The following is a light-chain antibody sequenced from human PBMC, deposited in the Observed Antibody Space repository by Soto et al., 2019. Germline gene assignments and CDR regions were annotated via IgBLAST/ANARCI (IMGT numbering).Light chain of an antibody. Sequence: QSALTQPPSVSGSPGQSVTISCTGTSSDVGSYNRVSWYQQPPGTAPKLMIYEVSNRPSGVPDRISGSKSGNTASLTISGLKAENEADHYCSLYTSNFTYVFGTGTKLTVL. J-gene: IGLJ1*01. CDR2: EVS. CDR1: SSDVGSYNR. CDR3: SLYTSNFTYV. V-gene: IGLV2-18*01.